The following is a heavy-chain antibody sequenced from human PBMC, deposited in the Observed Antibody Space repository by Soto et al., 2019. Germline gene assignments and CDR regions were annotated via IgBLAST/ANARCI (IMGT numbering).Heavy chain of an antibody. CDR3: AKETYSGPLDY. J-gene: IGHJ4*02. V-gene: IGHV3-30*18. D-gene: IGHD2-15*01. CDR2: ISYDGSNK. Sequence: QVQLVESGGGVVQPGRSLRLSCAASGFTFSSYGMHWVRQAPGKGLEWVAVISYDGSNKYYADSVKGRFTISRDNSKNTLYLQMNSPGAEDTAVYYCAKETYSGPLDYWGQGTLVTVSS. CDR1: GFTFSSYG.